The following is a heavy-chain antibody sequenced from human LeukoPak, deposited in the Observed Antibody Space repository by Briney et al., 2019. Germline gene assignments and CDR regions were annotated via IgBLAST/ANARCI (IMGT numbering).Heavy chain of an antibody. D-gene: IGHD2-15*01. CDR2: IKQDGSEK. CDR1: GFTFSSYW. J-gene: IGHJ6*03. CDR3: ARNSPGYCSGGSCPYYYYMDV. Sequence: GGSLRLSCAASGFTFSSYWMSWVRQAPGKGLEWVANIKQDGSEKYYVDSVKGRFTISRDNAKNSLYLQMNSLRAEDTAVYYCARNSPGYCSGGSCPYYYYMDVWGKGTTVTVSS. V-gene: IGHV3-7*01.